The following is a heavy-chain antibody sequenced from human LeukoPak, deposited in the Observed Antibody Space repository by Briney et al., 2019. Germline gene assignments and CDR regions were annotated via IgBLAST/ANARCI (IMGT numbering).Heavy chain of an antibody. V-gene: IGHV5-51*01. Sequence: GESLKISCKASGNSFTSYWIAWVRQMPEKGLEWMGIIYCGDSDTRYSPSFQGQVTISADKSITTAYLQWSSLKASDTAMYYCPSDLSPPRPFNSWGKEALATVSP. CDR2: IYCGDSDT. CDR3: PSDLSPPRPFNS. J-gene: IGHJ4*02. CDR1: GNSFTSYW.